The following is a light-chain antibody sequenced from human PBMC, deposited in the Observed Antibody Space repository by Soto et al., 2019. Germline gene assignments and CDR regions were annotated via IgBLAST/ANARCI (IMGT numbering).Light chain of an antibody. J-gene: IGLJ3*02. CDR2: VNSDGSH. CDR1: GGHNNYA. V-gene: IGLV4-69*01. Sequence: QPVLTQSPSASASLGASVKLTCTLSGGHNNYAIAWHQQQPEKGPRYVMKVNSDGSHSKGDGIPDRFSGSRSGTERYLTISSLQSEDEADYYCQTWGNGFRVFGGGTQLTVL. CDR3: QTWGNGFRV.